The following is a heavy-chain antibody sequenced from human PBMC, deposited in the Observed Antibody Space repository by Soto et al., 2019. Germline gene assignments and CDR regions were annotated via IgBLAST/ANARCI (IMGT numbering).Heavy chain of an antibody. Sequence: ASVKVSGKASGYTFTSYAMHWVRQAPGQRLEWMGRINAGNGNTKYSQKFQGRVTITRDTSASTAYMELSSLRSEDTAVYYCASRGVVAATGYYYYGMDVWGQGTTVTVSS. J-gene: IGHJ6*02. D-gene: IGHD2-15*01. CDR2: INAGNGNT. CDR3: ASRGVVAATGYYYYGMDV. CDR1: GYTFTSYA. V-gene: IGHV1-3*01.